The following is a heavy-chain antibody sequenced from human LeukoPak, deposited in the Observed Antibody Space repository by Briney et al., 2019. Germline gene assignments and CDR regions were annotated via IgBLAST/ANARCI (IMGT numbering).Heavy chain of an antibody. J-gene: IGHJ5*02. CDR2: IYHSGST. CDR1: GYSISSGYN. V-gene: IGHV4-38-2*02. CDR3: AREKIGYYDSSGRGWFDP. Sequence: SETLSLTCTVSGYSISSGYNWGWIRQPPGEGLEWIGSIYHSGSTYYNPSLKSRVTISVDTSKNQFSLKLTPVTAADTAVYYCAREKIGYYDSSGRGWFDPWGQGTLVTVSS. D-gene: IGHD3-22*01.